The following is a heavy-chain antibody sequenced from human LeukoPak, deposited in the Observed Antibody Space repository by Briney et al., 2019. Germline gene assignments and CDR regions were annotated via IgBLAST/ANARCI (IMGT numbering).Heavy chain of an antibody. CDR3: AKLED. J-gene: IGHJ4*02. CDR2: IRYDGSNK. Sequence: PGGSLRLSCAASGFTFSSYGMHWVRQAPGKGLEWVAFIRYDGSNKYYADSVKGRFTISRDNSKNTVYLQLSNLRVADTAVYYCAKLEDWGQGTLVAVSS. CDR1: GFTFSSYG. D-gene: IGHD1-1*01. V-gene: IGHV3-30*02.